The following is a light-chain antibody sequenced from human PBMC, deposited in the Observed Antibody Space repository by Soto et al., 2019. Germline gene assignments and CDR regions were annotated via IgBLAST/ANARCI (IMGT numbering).Light chain of an antibody. J-gene: IGLJ2*01. CDR1: SSNIGNNY. CDR2: ENN. CDR3: GTWDSSLSVV. Sequence: QAVVTQPPSVSAAPGQKVTISCSGSSSNIGNNYVSWYQQLPGTAPKLLIYENNKRPSGIPDRFSGSKSGTSATLGITGLQTGDEADYYCGTWDSSLSVVFGEGTKLTVL. V-gene: IGLV1-51*02.